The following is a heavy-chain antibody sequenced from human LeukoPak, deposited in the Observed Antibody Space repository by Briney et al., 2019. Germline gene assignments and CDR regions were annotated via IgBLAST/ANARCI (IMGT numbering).Heavy chain of an antibody. CDR3: ARGEAITGTPDY. CDR2: IIPIFGTA. V-gene: IGHV1-69*05. J-gene: IGHJ4*02. Sequence: SVKVSCKASGGTFSSYAISWVRQAPGQGLEWMGGIIPIFGTANYAQKFQGRVTITTDESTSTAYMELSSLRSEDTGVYYCARGEAITGTPDYWGQGTLVTVSS. CDR1: GGTFSSYA. D-gene: IGHD1-20*01.